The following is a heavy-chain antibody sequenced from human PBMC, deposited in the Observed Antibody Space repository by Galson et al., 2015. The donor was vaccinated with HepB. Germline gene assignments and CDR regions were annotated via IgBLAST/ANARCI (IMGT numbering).Heavy chain of an antibody. CDR3: AIHGWRENKNWFDP. Sequence: SVKVSCKASRYTFSTYYIHWLRQATGQGLEWMGWMNPNSDTANTGYGQKFQGRLTLTRNTSISTAYMELSSLTSEDTAVYYCAIHGWRENKNWFDPWGQGTLVTVSS. CDR2: MNPNSDTANT. V-gene: IGHV1-8*01. D-gene: IGHD5-24*01. CDR1: RYTFSTYY. J-gene: IGHJ5*02.